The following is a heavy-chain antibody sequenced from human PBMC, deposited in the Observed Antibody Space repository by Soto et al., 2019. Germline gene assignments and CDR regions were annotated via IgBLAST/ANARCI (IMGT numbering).Heavy chain of an antibody. CDR1: GGSFSGYY. CDR2: INHSGST. CDR3: ARAPNAGATYFDY. Sequence: SETLSLTCAVYGGSFSGYYWSWIRQPPGKGLEWIGEINHSGSTNYNPSLKSRVTISVDRSKNQFSLKLSSVTAADTAVYYCARAPNAGATYFDYWGQGTLVTVS. V-gene: IGHV4-34*01. J-gene: IGHJ4*02. D-gene: IGHD1-26*01.